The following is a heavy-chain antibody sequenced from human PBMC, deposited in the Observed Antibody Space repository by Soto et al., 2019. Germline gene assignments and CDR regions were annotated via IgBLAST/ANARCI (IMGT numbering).Heavy chain of an antibody. CDR1: GFSLTTGKMG. J-gene: IGHJ6*02. V-gene: IGHV2-26*01. CDR2: IFSDNER. Sequence: SGPTLVNPTETLTLTCTVSGFSLTTGKMGVSWIRQPPGKALEWLAHIFSDNERSYSTSLQGRLPISKDTSGSQVVLSMTNVDPVDTATYYCARMNVDSYHFYYAMDVWGQGTTVTVSS. D-gene: IGHD4-17*01. CDR3: ARMNVDSYHFYYAMDV.